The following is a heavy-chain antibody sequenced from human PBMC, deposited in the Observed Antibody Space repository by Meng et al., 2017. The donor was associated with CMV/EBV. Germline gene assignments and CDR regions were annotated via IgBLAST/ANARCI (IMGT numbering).Heavy chain of an antibody. Sequence: GGSLRLPCAASGFTFSNAWMSWVRQAPGKGLEWVGRIKSKTDGGTTDYAAPVKGRFTISRDDSKNTLYLQMNSLKTEDTAVYYCTTAAYYDFWSGYYLNYFDYWGQGTLVTVSS. D-gene: IGHD3-3*01. V-gene: IGHV3-15*01. CDR2: IKSKTDGGTT. CDR1: GFTFSNAW. CDR3: TTAAYYDFWSGYYLNYFDY. J-gene: IGHJ4*02.